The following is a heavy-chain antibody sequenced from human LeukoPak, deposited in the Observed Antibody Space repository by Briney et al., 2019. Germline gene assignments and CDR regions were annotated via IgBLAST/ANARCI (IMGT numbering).Heavy chain of an antibody. CDR3: ATSHDSSASD. Sequence: GGSLRLSCAASGFTFSSYSMSWVRQAPGKGLEWVANINLDGSVKHYVDSAKGRFTISRDNAKNSLYLQMNYLRAEDTALYYCATSHDSSASDWGQGTLVTVSS. CDR1: GFTFSSYS. CDR2: INLDGSVK. D-gene: IGHD3-22*01. V-gene: IGHV3-7*01. J-gene: IGHJ4*02.